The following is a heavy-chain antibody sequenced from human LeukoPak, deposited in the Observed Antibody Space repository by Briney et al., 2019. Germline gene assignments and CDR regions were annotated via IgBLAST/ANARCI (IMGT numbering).Heavy chain of an antibody. CDR1: GGSISNYY. Sequence: PSETLSLTCTVSGGSISNYYWSWIRQPPGKGLEWNGYIYYSGSTNYNPSLKSRVTISVDTSKNQFPLKLSSVTAADTAVYYCARDRRAYSSGWYDYWGQGTLVTVSS. J-gene: IGHJ4*02. D-gene: IGHD6-19*01. CDR3: ARDRRAYSSGWYDY. CDR2: IYYSGST. V-gene: IGHV4-59*01.